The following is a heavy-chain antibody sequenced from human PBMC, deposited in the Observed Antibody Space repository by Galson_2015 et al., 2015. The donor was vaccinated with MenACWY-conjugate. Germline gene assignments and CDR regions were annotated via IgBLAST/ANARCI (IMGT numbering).Heavy chain of an antibody. J-gene: IGHJ4*02. D-gene: IGHD5-18*01. CDR1: GSFFNSYW. CDR3: AKGLRANGYNFDD. V-gene: IGHV3-74*01. CDR2: IFSGEGST. Sequence: SLRLSCAASGSFFNSYWMHWVRQAPGKGLVWVAQIFSGEGSTTYADSVKGRFAMSRDNAKSTVFLQMNSLRVEDTAVYYCAKGLRANGYNFDDWGRGTLVAVSS.